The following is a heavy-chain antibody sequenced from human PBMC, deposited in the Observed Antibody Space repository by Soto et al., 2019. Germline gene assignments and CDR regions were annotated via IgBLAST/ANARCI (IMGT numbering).Heavy chain of an antibody. CDR2: TYYRSKWYN. D-gene: IGHD2-2*01. Sequence: PSQTLSLTCAISGDSVSSNSVAWNWIRQSPSRGLEWLGRTYYRSKWYNDYAVSVKSRITINPDTAKNQFSLQLNSVTPEDTAVYYCAGTLAYCSSTSCYAPWFDSWGQGTLVTVSS. CDR1: GDSVSSNSVA. V-gene: IGHV6-1*01. CDR3: AGTLAYCSSTSCYAPWFDS. J-gene: IGHJ5*01.